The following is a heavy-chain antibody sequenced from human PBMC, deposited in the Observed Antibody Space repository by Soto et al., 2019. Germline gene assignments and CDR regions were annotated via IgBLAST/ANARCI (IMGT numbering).Heavy chain of an antibody. J-gene: IGHJ6*03. CDR3: ARGGISHWAYFYYMDV. V-gene: IGHV4-59*12. Sequence: PSETLSLTCSVSGGSISTYYWSWIRQPPGKGLEWIGYIHYSGSTNYNPSLKSRITISVDTSTNQYSLKLNSVTAADTVTFYCARGGISHWAYFYYMDVWDRGTTVTVSS. CDR2: IHYSGST. D-gene: IGHD2-21*01. CDR1: GGSISTYY.